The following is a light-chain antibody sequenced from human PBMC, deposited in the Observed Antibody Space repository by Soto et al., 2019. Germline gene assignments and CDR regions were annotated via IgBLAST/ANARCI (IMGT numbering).Light chain of an antibody. CDR1: NSDIGYYNY. CDR3: LSHTSSSTYV. V-gene: IGLV2-14*01. J-gene: IGLJ1*01. CDR2: EVT. Sequence: QSALTQPASLSGSPGQSITISCTGTNSDIGYYNYVSWYQQHPGKAPKLMIFEVTKRPSGVSNRFSGSKSGNTASLTISGLQAEGEAEYYCLSHTSSSTYVFGSGTKVTVL.